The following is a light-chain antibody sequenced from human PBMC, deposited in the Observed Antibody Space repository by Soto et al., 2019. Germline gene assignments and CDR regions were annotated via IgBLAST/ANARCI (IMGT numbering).Light chain of an antibody. CDR2: EVY. CDR1: SSDVGGYNY. Sequence: QSVLTQPPSAFGSPGQSVTISCTGTSSDVGGYNYVSWYQHHPGKAPKLIIYEVYKRPSGVPDRFSGSKSGNTAALTVSGLQAEDEADYYCSSYVGTNSYVFGTGTKVPVL. J-gene: IGLJ1*01. V-gene: IGLV2-8*01. CDR3: SSYVGTNSYV.